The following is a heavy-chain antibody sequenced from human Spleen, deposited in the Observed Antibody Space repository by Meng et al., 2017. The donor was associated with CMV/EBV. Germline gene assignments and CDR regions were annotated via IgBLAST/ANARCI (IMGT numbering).Heavy chain of an antibody. D-gene: IGHD6-19*01. CDR1: GNSFTRFA. Sequence: SCKTAGNSFTRFAVHGRREARGRGLEWLGWNEANTGNPTYAQGFTGRFVFSVDTAVTTKYLQSSSLEAEDTAVYYCARFRSGYCFDCWGQGTLVTVSS. CDR2: NEANTGNP. CDR3: ARFRSGYCFDC. V-gene: IGHV7-4-1*02. J-gene: IGHJ4*02.